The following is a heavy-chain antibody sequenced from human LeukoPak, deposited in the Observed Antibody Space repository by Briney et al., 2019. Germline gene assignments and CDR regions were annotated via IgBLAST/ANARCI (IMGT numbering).Heavy chain of an antibody. CDR3: AKAGFDFSFDY. D-gene: IGHD3-9*01. CDR2: IRSSSSTI. Sequence: SGGSLRLSCAASGFTFSSYSMNWVRQAPGKGLEWVSYIRSSSSTIYYADSVKGRFTISRDNAKNSLYLQMTSLRAEDMAVYYCAKAGFDFSFDYWGQGTLVTVSS. V-gene: IGHV3-48*04. J-gene: IGHJ4*02. CDR1: GFTFSSYS.